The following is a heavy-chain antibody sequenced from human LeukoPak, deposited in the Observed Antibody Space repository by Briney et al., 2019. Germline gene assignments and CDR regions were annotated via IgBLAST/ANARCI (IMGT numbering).Heavy chain of an antibody. V-gene: IGHV3-21*01. CDR2: ISSSSSYI. CDR1: GFTFSSYS. CDR3: ARDYSGYDMGYYYYGMDV. D-gene: IGHD5-12*01. J-gene: IGHJ6*02. Sequence: PGGSLRLSCAASGFTFSSYSMNWVRQAPGKGLEWVSSISSSSSYIYYADSVKGRFTISRDNAKNSLYLQMNSLRAGDTAVYYCARDYSGYDMGYYYYGMDVWGQGTTVTVSS.